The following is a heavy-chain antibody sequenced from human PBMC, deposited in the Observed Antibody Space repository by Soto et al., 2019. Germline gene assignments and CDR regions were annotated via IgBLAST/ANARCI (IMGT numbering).Heavy chain of an antibody. D-gene: IGHD2-15*01. V-gene: IGHV4-34*01. J-gene: IGHJ4*02. CDR3: ARDRQRGYCTGDSCYSYFDY. CDR2: INHGGYT. CDR1: GGPFSGYY. Sequence: QVQLQQWGAGLLKPSETLSLTCAIYGGPFSGYYWNWIRQHPGKGLEWIGEINHGGYTNYNPSLTSRVTMSVDTSKNQFSLKLTSVTAADTAVYYCARDRQRGYCTGDSCYSYFDYWGQGTQVIVSS.